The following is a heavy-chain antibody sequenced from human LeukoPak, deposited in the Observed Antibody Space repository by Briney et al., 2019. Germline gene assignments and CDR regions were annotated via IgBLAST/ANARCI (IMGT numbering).Heavy chain of an antibody. V-gene: IGHV4-59*01. D-gene: IGHD3-22*01. J-gene: IGHJ4*02. CDR2: IYDSGST. CDR3: ARGSLTDDYYDSSGYPGTFDY. Sequence: SETLSLTCIVSGGSISKFYWSWIRQPPGKGLEWIGDIYDSGSTNYNPSLKSRGTISVNTSKNQFSLKMSSVTAADTAVYYCARGSLTDDYYDSSGYPGTFDYWGQGTLVTVSS. CDR1: GGSISKFY.